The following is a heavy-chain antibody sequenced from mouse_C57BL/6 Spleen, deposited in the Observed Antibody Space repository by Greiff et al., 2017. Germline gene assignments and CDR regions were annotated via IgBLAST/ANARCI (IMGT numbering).Heavy chain of an antibody. CDR2: IHPNSGST. J-gene: IGHJ1*03. CDR1: GYTFTSYW. CDR3: ARDYGSSYGYFDV. D-gene: IGHD1-1*01. V-gene: IGHV1-64*01. Sequence: QVQLQQPGAELVKPGASVKLSCKASGYTFTSYWMHWVKQRPGQGLEWIGMIHPNSGSTNYNEKFKSKATLTVDKSSSTAYMQLRSLTSEDSAVYYCARDYGSSYGYFDVWGTGTTVTVSS.